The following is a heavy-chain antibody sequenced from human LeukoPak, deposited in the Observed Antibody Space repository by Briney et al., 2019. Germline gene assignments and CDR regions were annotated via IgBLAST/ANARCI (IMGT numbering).Heavy chain of an antibody. Sequence: GGSLRLSCAASGFTFNIYAMNWIRQAPGKGLEWVAYIYGESTWIYYADSVKGRFTISRDSAENSVYLQMNSLRDEDTAVYFCARDHKWGFDIWGQGTMVTVSS. J-gene: IGHJ3*02. D-gene: IGHD2-8*01. CDR1: GFTFNIYA. CDR2: IYGESTWI. CDR3: ARDHKWGFDI. V-gene: IGHV3-48*02.